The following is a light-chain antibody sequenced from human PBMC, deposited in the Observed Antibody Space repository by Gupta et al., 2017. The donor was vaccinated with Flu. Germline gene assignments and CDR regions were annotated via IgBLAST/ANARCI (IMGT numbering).Light chain of an antibody. Sequence: SVLTPPPSASATPGQRVTISCSGSSSNIGSNNVNWYQQLPGTAPKVLIYTNNQRPSGVPDRFSGSKSGTSATLAISGLQAEDEADYYCAAWDDSRNGYVFGTGTKVTVL. J-gene: IGLJ1*01. CDR1: SSNIGSNN. CDR3: AAWDDSRNGYV. CDR2: TNN. V-gene: IGLV1-44*01.